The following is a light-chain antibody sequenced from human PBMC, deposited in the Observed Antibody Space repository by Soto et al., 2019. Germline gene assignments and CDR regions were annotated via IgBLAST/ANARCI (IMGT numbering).Light chain of an antibody. CDR1: QSINTY. V-gene: IGKV1-39*01. CDR3: QQSYGTLIT. J-gene: IGKJ5*01. CDR2: AAS. Sequence: DIQMTQSPSSLSASVGDRVTITCRASQSINTYLNWYQQRPGKAPNLLIYAASSLQSGVPSRFSGSGSGTDFTLTISSLQPEDFATYYCQQSYGTLITFGQGTRRRL.